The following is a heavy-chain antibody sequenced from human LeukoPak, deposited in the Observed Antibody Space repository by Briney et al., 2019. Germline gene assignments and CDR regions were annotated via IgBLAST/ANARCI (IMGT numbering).Heavy chain of an antibody. V-gene: IGHV3-74*01. D-gene: IGHD1-14*01. CDR2: IRYDGIVT. CDR1: GFTFSSYA. J-gene: IGHJ2*01. CDR3: ARANPADFNL. Sequence: GGSLRLSCAASGFTFSSYAMSWVRQPPGKGLVWVSRIRYDGIVTNYADSVEGRFTISRDNAKNTVHLQMNSLRDDDTAVYYCARANPADFNLWGRGTLVTVSS.